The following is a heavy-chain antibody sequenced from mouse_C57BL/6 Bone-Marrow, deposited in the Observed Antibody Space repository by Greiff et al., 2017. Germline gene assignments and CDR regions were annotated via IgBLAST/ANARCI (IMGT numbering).Heavy chain of an antibody. CDR1: GYTFTDHT. CDR2: IYPGDGST. J-gene: IGHJ4*01. V-gene: IGHV1-78*01. CDR3: ARQGIPGYYAMDY. Sequence: VQLVESDAELVKPGASVKISCKVSGYTFTDHTIHWMKQRPEQGLEWIGYIYPGDGSTKYNEKFQGKATLTADKSSSTAYMQLNSLTSEDSAVYCCARQGIPGYYAMDYWGQGTSVTVSS.